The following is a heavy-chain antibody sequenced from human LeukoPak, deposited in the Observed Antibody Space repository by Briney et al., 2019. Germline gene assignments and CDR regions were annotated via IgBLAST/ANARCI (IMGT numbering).Heavy chain of an antibody. J-gene: IGHJ4*02. Sequence: ASVKVSCKASGYTFTSYDINWVRQAPGQGLEWMGWMNPNSGNTGYAQKFQGRVTMTRNTSISTAYMELSSLRSEDTAVYYCATWAYSYGIEVGYWGQGTLVTVSS. CDR2: MNPNSGNT. CDR1: GYTFTSYD. D-gene: IGHD5-18*01. CDR3: ATWAYSYGIEVGY. V-gene: IGHV1-8*01.